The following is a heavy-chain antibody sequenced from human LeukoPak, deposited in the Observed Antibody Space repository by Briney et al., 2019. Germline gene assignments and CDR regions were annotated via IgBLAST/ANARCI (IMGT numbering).Heavy chain of an antibody. CDR2: IYPGDSDT. J-gene: IGHJ4*02. V-gene: IGHV5-51*01. CDR3: GRADSSGIDY. D-gene: IGHD3-22*01. Sequence: GESLKISCKASGYNFISYWIGWVRQMPGKGLEWMGIIYPGDSDTRYSPSFQGQVTFSADKSISTAYLQWSRLQASDTAMYYCGRADSSGIDYWGQGTLVTVSS. CDR1: GYNFISYW.